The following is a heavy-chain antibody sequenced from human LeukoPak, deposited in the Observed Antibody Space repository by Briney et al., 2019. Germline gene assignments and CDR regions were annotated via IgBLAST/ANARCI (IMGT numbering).Heavy chain of an antibody. CDR1: GFTFSTYP. CDR2: IANDGKDK. D-gene: IGHD4-17*01. J-gene: IGHJ4*02. V-gene: IGHV3-30*04. CDR3: ARDRKYGAAVYDFDY. Sequence: GRSLRLSCAASGFTFSTYPMHWVRQAPGKGLEWVAVIANDGKDKHYADSVKGRFTISRDNSKNTLYLQMNSLRGEDTAVYHCARDRKYGAAVYDFDYWGRGTLVTVSS.